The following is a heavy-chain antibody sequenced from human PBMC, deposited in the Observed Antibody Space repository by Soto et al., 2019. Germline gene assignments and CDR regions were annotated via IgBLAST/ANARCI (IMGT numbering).Heavy chain of an antibody. CDR3: ARHGDSGYDYGFDY. D-gene: IGHD5-12*01. V-gene: IGHV4-59*08. CDR1: GGSISNYY. Sequence: SETLSLTCTVSGGSISNYYWSWIRQPPGKGLEWIGYIYNSGSTKYNPSLKSRVTISVDTPKNQFSLKLSSVTATDTAVYYCARHGDSGYDYGFDYWGQGTLVTVSS. J-gene: IGHJ4*02. CDR2: IYNSGST.